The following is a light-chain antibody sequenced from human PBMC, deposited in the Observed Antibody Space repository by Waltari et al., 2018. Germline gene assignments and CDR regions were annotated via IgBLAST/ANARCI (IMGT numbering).Light chain of an antibody. V-gene: IGLV2-11*01. Sequence: QSAPTQPRSVSGSPGQSVSIPCTGRNSDVGGYHYVSWYQQYPGRAPKMLISDVNKRSSGVPDRFSGSKVGNTASLTISGLLPEDEADYYCCSFVGSYTSVFGGGTKVTVL. CDR1: NSDVGGYHY. J-gene: IGLJ2*01. CDR2: DVN. CDR3: CSFVGSYTSV.